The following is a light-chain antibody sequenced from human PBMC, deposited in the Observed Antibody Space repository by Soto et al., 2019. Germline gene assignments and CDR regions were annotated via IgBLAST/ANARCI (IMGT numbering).Light chain of an antibody. CDR3: QQHNNWPPLT. CDR2: GAS. V-gene: IGKV3-15*01. Sequence: EIVMTQSPATLSVSPGERATLSCRASQSVSSNLAWYQQKPGQAPRLLIYGASTRATGIPARFSGSGSGTEFTLPISSLQYDDVAVYYCQQHNNWPPLTFGGGTKVEIK. CDR1: QSVSSN. J-gene: IGKJ4*01.